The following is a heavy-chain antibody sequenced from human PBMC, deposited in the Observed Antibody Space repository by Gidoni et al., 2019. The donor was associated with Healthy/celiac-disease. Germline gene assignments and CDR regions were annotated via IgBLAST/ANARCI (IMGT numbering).Heavy chain of an antibody. J-gene: IGHJ5*02. CDR1: GGSFSGYY. V-gene: IGHV4-34*01. Sequence: QVQLQQLGAGLLKPSETLSLTCAVYGGSFSGYYWSWIRQPPGKGLEWIGEINHSGSTNYNPSLKSRVTISVDTSKNQFSLKLSSVTAADTAVYYCARGRRYYDSSGYMNWFDPWGQGTLVTVSS. CDR3: ARGRRYYDSSGYMNWFDP. CDR2: INHSGST. D-gene: IGHD3-22*01.